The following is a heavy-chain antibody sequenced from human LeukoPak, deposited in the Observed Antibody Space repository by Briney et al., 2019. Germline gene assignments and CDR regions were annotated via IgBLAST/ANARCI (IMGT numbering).Heavy chain of an antibody. CDR1: GFTFSSYR. D-gene: IGHD6-19*01. V-gene: IGHV3-7*01. CDR2: IKQDGSEK. Sequence: GGSLRLSCAASGFTFSSYRMSWVRQAPGKGLEWVANIKQDGSEKYYVDSVKGRFTISRDNAKNSLYLQMNSLRAEDTAVYYCARHGSGWYQKDYWGQGTLVTVSS. CDR3: ARHGSGWYQKDY. J-gene: IGHJ4*02.